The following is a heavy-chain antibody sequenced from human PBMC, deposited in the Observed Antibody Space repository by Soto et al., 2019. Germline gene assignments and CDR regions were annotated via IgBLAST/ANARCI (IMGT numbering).Heavy chain of an antibody. J-gene: IGHJ6*02. CDR2: IYPGDSDT. CDR1: GYRVTSYW. CDR3: ARTSAAGKYYYGMDV. D-gene: IGHD6-13*01. Sequence: GESLKISCKGSGYRVTSYWSGWVRQMTGKGLEWMGTIYPGDSDTRYSPSFQGQVTISADKSISTAYLQWSSLKASDTAMYYCARTSAAGKYYYGMDVWGQGTTVTVSS. V-gene: IGHV5-51*01.